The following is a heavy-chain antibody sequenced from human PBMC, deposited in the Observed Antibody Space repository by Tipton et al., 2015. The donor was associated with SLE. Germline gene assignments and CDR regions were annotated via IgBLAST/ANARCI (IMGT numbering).Heavy chain of an antibody. V-gene: IGHV3-21*03. CDR3: ARDWIAAAVTDY. D-gene: IGHD6-13*01. CDR1: GFTFSSYS. J-gene: IGHJ4*02. CDR2: ISSSSSYI. Sequence: SLRLSCAASGFTFSSYSMNWVRQAPGKGLEWVSSISSSSSYIYYADSVKGRFTTSRDNAKNSLYLQMNSLRAEDTAVYYCARDWIAAAVTDYWGQGTLVTVSS.